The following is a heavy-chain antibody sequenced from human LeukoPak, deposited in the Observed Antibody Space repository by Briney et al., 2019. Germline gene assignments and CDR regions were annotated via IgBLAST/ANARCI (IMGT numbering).Heavy chain of an antibody. Sequence: SETLSLTCTVSGGSISSYYWSWIRQPPGKGLEWIGYIYYSGSTNYNPSLKGRFTISRDNAKNSLYLQMNSLRAEDTAVYYCARSMVTIPIPGGYWGQGTLVTVSS. J-gene: IGHJ4*02. CDR3: ARSMVTIPIPGGY. V-gene: IGHV4-59*12. CDR2: IYYSGST. D-gene: IGHD5-24*01. CDR1: GGSISSYY.